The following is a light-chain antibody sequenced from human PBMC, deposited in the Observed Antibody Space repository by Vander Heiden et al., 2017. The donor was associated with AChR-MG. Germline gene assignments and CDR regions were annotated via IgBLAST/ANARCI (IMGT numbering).Light chain of an antibody. V-gene: IGKV1-5*03. Sequence: IQMTQSPSTLSASIGDRVTISCRASESVSSWLAWYQQKPGKAPRLLIYKTSTLQKGVPSRFSGSGSGTDFTLTIYNLQPDDVATYYCQQYNNLWMFGQGTSVEIK. J-gene: IGKJ1*01. CDR3: QQYNNLWM. CDR1: ESVSSW. CDR2: KTS.